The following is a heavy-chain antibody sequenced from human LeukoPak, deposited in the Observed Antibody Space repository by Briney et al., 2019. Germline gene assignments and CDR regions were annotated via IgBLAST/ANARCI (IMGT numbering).Heavy chain of an antibody. V-gene: IGHV3-9*01. D-gene: IGHD3-22*01. J-gene: IGHJ4*02. CDR1: GFTFDDYA. Sequence: PGRSLRLSCAASGFTFDDYAMHWVRQAPGKGLEWVSGISWNSGSIGYADSVKGRFTISRDNAKNSLYLQMNSLRAEDTALYYCAKDSGGYYDSSGPDYWGPGTPVHVSS. CDR2: ISWNSGSI. CDR3: AKDSGGYYDSSGPDY.